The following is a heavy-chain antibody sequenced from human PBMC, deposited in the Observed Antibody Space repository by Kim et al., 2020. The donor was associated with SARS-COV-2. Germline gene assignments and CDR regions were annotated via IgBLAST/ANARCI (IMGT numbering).Heavy chain of an antibody. D-gene: IGHD6-6*01. J-gene: IGHJ4*02. Sequence: GGSLRLSCAASGFTFDDYAMHWVRQAPGKGLEWVSGISWNSGSIGYADSVKGRFTISRDNAKNSLYLQMNSLRAEDTDLYYCAKEKIYSSSFDYWGQGTL. CDR3: AKEKIYSSSFDY. CDR1: GFTFDDYA. CDR2: ISWNSGSI. V-gene: IGHV3-9*01.